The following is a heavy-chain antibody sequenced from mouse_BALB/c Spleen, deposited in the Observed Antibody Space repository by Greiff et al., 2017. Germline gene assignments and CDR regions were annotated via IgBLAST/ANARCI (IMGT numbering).Heavy chain of an antibody. Sequence: EVKLVESGGDLVKPGGSLKLSCAASGFTFSSYGMSWVRQTPDKRLEWVATISSGGSYTYYPDSVKGRFTISRDNAKNTLYLQMSSLKSEDTAMYYCARLGYYGSNAMDYWGQGTSVTVSS. CDR1: GFTFSSYG. CDR3: ARLGYYGSNAMDY. D-gene: IGHD1-1*01. V-gene: IGHV5-6*01. CDR2: ISSGGSYT. J-gene: IGHJ4*01.